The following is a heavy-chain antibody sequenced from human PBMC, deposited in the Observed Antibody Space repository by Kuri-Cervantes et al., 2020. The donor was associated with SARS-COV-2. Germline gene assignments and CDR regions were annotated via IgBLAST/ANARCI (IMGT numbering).Heavy chain of an antibody. V-gene: IGHV3-9*01. J-gene: IGHJ4*02. CDR1: GFPFDDYA. CDR3: ARDGGYCSGGSCWDKY. D-gene: IGHD2-15*01. Sequence: GGSLRLSCAASGFPFDDYAMHWVRQAPGKGLEWVSGISWNSGSIGYADSVKGRFTTSRDNAKNSLYLQMNSLRAEDTAVYYCARDGGYCSGGSCWDKYWGQGTLVTVSS. CDR2: ISWNSGSI.